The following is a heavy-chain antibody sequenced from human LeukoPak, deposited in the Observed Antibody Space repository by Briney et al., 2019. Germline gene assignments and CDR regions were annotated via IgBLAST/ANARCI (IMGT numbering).Heavy chain of an antibody. V-gene: IGHV1-18*01. CDR1: GYTFTSYG. CDR3: ARDSPLITGTTSRLFDY. D-gene: IGHD1-7*01. J-gene: IGHJ4*02. CDR2: ISAYNGKK. Sequence: AXVKXSCKASGYTFTSYGISWVRQAPGQGLEWMGWISAYNGKKKYVQKLQGRVTMNTDTYTRTDYMEMRSLRSDDTAVYYCARDSPLITGTTSRLFDYWGQGTLVTVSS.